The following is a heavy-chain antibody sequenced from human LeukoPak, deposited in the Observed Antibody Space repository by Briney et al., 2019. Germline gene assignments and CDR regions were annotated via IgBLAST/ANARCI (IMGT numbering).Heavy chain of an antibody. CDR1: GYTFTSYY. Sequence: ASVTVSCKASGYTFTSYYMHWVRQAPGQGLEWMGIINPSGGSTSYAQKFQGRVTMTRDTSASTVYMELSSLRSEDTAVYYCASSLAVAGPRDYWGQGTLVTVSS. J-gene: IGHJ4*02. CDR3: ASSLAVAGPRDY. V-gene: IGHV1-46*01. CDR2: INPSGGST. D-gene: IGHD6-19*01.